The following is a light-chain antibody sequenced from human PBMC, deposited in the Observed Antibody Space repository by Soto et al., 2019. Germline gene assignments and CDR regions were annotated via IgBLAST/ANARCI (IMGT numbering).Light chain of an antibody. CDR1: QDISNY. CDR2: DAS. Sequence: DIQMTQSPSSLSASVGDRVTITCQASQDISNYLNCYQQKPGKAPKLLIYDASKLETEVQSRFSGSESGTDFTFTISILQPEDIETYYCQQDDNLPYTFGQGTKLEIK. V-gene: IGKV1-33*01. CDR3: QQDDNLPYT. J-gene: IGKJ2*01.